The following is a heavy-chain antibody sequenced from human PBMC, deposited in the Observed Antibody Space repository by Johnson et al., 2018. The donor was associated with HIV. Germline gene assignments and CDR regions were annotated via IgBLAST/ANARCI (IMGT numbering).Heavy chain of an antibody. CDR1: GFTFDDYA. V-gene: IGHV3-9*01. CDR3: ARGADPGIAAALV. D-gene: IGHD6-13*01. Sequence: VESGGGLVQPGWSLRLSCAASGFTFDDYAMHWVRQAPGKGLEWVSGISWNSGSIGYADSVKGRFTISRDNAKNSLYLQMNSLRAEDTALYYCARGADPGIAAALVWGQGTMVTVSS. CDR2: ISWNSGSI. J-gene: IGHJ3*01.